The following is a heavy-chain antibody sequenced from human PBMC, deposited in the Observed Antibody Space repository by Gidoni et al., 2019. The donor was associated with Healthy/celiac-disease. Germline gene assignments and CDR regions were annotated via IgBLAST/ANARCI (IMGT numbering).Heavy chain of an antibody. Sequence: GAVIWYDGSNKYYADSVKGRFTISRDNSKNTLYLQMNSLRAEDTAVYYCASDVTDIVVVVAATGDYYYYGMDVWGQGTTVTVSS. D-gene: IGHD2-15*01. V-gene: IGHV3-33*01. J-gene: IGHJ6*02. CDR3: ASDVTDIVVVVAATGDYYYYGMDV. CDR2: IWYDGSNK.